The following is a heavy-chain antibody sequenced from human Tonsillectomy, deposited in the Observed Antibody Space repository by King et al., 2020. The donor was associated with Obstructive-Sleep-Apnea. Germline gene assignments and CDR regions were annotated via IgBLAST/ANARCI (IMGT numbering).Heavy chain of an antibody. V-gene: IGHV3-30*04. CDR1: GFTFSSYP. J-gene: IGHJ6*02. Sequence: VQLVESGGGVVQPGRSLRLSCAASGFTFSSYPIHWVRQAPGKGLEWVAVISYDGRNKYYADSVKGRFTISRENSHNTLFLQMNSLRAEDTAVYYCARDGGVLRFLQALRYYGMDVWGQGTTVTVSS. CDR3: ARDGGVLRFLQALRYYGMDV. D-gene: IGHD3-3*01. CDR2: ISYDGRNK.